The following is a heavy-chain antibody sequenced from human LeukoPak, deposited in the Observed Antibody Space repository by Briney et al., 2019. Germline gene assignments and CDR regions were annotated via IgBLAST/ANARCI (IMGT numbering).Heavy chain of an antibody. CDR2: ISSSSSTI. V-gene: IGHV3-48*01. CDR3: ARVDPHYYGMDV. Sequence: PGGSLRLSCAASGFTFNSFWISWVRQAPGKGLEWVSYISSSSSTIYYADSVKGRFTISRDNAKNSLYLQMNSLRAEDTAVYYCARVDPHYYGMDVWGQGTTVTVSS. J-gene: IGHJ6*02. CDR1: GFTFNSFW.